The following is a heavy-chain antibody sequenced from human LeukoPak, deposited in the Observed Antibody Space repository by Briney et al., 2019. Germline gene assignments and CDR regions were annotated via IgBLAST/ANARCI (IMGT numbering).Heavy chain of an antibody. D-gene: IGHD1-26*01. V-gene: IGHV3-23*01. CDR3: ARELYSGSYQHFDY. J-gene: IGHJ4*02. CDR1: GFTFSDYA. CDR2: ISNSGDTT. Sequence: GGSLRLSCAASGFTFSDYAMSWVRQAPGKGLEWISPISNSGDTTYYADSVKGRFTISRDNSKNTLYLQMNSLRAEDTAVYYCARELYSGSYQHFDYWGQGTLVTVSS.